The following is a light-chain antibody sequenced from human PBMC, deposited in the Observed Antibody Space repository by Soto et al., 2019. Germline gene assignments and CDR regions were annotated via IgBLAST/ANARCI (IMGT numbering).Light chain of an antibody. V-gene: IGLV2-11*01. CDR2: EVS. CDR3: CSYVGGYSYV. Sequence: QSALTQPASVSGSPGQSITISCTGTSSDVGAYKYVSWYQQHPGKAPKVMIYEVSKRPSGVPDRFSGSKSGNTASLTISGLQAEDEADYYCCSYVGGYSYVFGIGTKVTVL. CDR1: SSDVGAYKY. J-gene: IGLJ1*01.